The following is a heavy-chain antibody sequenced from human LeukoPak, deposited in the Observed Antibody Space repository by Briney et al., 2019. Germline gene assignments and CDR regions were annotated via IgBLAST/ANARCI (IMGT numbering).Heavy chain of an antibody. CDR2: VLYDGSKK. J-gene: IGHJ3*02. D-gene: IGHD7-27*01. CDR1: GFTFNKYT. V-gene: IGHV3-30*04. Sequence: PGGSLRLSCAASGFTFNKYTMHWVRQAPGKGLEWVGVVLYDGSKKNNADSVKGRFTISRDNSKNMMYVQMNSLRPEDTALYYCARDNWGGALDIWGQGTIVSVSS. CDR3: ARDNWGGALDI.